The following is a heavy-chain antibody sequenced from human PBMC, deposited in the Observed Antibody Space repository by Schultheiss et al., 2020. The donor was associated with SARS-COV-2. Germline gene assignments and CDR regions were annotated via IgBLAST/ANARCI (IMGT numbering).Heavy chain of an antibody. CDR2: INPNSGGT. J-gene: IGHJ3*02. CDR1: GYTFTGYY. V-gene: IGHV1-2*02. CDR3: ARESLRGGPASDAFDI. Sequence: ASVKVSCKASGYTFTGYYMHWVRQAPGQGLEWMGWINPNSGGTNYAQKFQGRVTMTRDTSISTAYMELSRLRSDDTAVYYCARESLRGGPASDAFDIWGQGTMVTVSS. D-gene: IGHD2-2*01.